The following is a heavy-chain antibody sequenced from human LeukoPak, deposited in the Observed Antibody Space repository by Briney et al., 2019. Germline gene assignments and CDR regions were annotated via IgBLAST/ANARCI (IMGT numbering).Heavy chain of an antibody. D-gene: IGHD2-2*01. Sequence: GGSLRLSCAASGFTFSSYSMNWVRQAPGKGLEWVSSISSSSSYIYYADSVKGRFTISRDNAKNSLYLQMNSLRAEDTAVYYCARVLSFGVLAGKTFYYYYGMDVWGQGTTVTVSS. V-gene: IGHV3-21*01. J-gene: IGHJ6*02. CDR1: GFTFSSYS. CDR3: ARVLSFGVLAGKTFYYYYGMDV. CDR2: ISSSSSYI.